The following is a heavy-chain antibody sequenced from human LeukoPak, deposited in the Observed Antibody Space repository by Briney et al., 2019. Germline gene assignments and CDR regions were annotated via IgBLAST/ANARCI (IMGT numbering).Heavy chain of an antibody. D-gene: IGHD1-26*01. Sequence: PGGSLRLSCAASGFTFSSYAMGWVRQAPGKGLEWVSAISGSGGSTYYADSVKGRFTISRDNSKNTLYLQMNSLRAEDTAVYYCAKSMIVGATSFYGPFDYWGQGTLVTVSS. J-gene: IGHJ4*02. CDR2: ISGSGGST. CDR1: GFTFSSYA. CDR3: AKSMIVGATSFYGPFDY. V-gene: IGHV3-23*01.